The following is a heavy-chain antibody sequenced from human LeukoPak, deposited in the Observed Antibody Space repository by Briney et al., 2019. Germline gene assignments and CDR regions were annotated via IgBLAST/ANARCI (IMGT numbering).Heavy chain of an antibody. D-gene: IGHD1-26*01. CDR3: ARFSGSYPAAHQPSTNYYYYGMDV. CDR2: ISSSGSTI. Sequence: GGSLRLSCAASGFTSSDYYMSWIRQAPGKGPERVSYISSSGSTIYYADSVKGRFTISRDNAKNSLYLQMNSLRAEDTAVYYCARFSGSYPAAHQPSTNYYYYGMDVWGQGTTVTVSS. J-gene: IGHJ6*02. CDR1: GFTSSDYY. V-gene: IGHV3-11*01.